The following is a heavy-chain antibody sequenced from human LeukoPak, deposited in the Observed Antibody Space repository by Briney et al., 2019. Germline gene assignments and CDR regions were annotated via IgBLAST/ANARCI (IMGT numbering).Heavy chain of an antibody. CDR2: INHSGST. J-gene: IGHJ4*02. CDR1: GGSFSGYY. V-gene: IGHV4-34*01. D-gene: IGHD6-13*01. CDR3: AREHNAAAAFDY. Sequence: SETLSLTCAVYGGSFSGYYWSWIRQPPGKGLEWIGEINHSGSTNYNPSLKSRVTISVDTSKNQFSLKLSSVTAADTAVYYCAREHNAAAAFDYWGQGTLVTVSS.